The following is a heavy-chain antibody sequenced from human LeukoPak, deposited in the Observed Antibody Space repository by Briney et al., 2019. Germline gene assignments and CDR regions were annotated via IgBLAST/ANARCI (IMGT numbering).Heavy chain of an antibody. D-gene: IGHD3-22*01. V-gene: IGHV3-74*01. J-gene: IGHJ3*02. CDR3: AVLEGFIVVVSDAFDI. CDR1: GFTFSSYW. CDR2: INSDGSST. Sequence: GGSLRLSCAASGFTFSSYWMHWVRQAPGKGLVWVSRINSDGSSTSYADSVKGRFTISRDNAKNTLYLQMNSLRAEDTAVYYCAVLEGFIVVVSDAFDIWGQGTMVTVSS.